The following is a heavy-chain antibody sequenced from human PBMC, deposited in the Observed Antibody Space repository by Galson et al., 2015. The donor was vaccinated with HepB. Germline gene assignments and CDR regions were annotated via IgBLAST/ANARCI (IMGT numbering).Heavy chain of an antibody. CDR2: IHPDSAGT. CDR1: GYTFSGYY. CDR3: ARSLLLWFGEEGSFYFDY. D-gene: IGHD3-10*01. J-gene: IGHJ4*02. Sequence: SVKVSCKASGYTFSGYYMHWVRQAPGQGLEWMGWIHPDSAGTNYTQRFQGRVTMTRDTSISTAYLELSRLRSDETAVYYCARSLLLWFGEEGSFYFDYWGQGTLVTVSS. V-gene: IGHV1-2*02.